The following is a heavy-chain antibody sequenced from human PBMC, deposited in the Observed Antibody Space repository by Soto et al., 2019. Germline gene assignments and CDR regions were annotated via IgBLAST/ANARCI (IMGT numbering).Heavy chain of an antibody. V-gene: IGHV3-23*01. CDR3: AKTAGYSYDYYYYYGMDV. Sequence: EVQLLESGGGLVQPGGSLRLSCVASGFSFSNSAMSWVRQAPGKGLEWVSVISGRGGSTYYADSVKGRFTSSRDNYKNTLYLQMNSLRAEDTAVYYCAKTAGYSYDYYYYYGMDVWGQGTTVTVSS. J-gene: IGHJ6*02. D-gene: IGHD5-18*01. CDR1: GFSFSNSA. CDR2: ISGRGGST.